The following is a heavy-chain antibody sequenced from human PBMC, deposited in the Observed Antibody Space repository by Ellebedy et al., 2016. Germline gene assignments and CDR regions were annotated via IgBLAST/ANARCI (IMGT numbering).Heavy chain of an antibody. V-gene: IGHV3-21*01. CDR1: GFTFSSYS. J-gene: IGHJ6*02. D-gene: IGHD1-1*01. CDR2: ISSSSSYI. Sequence: GESLKISXAASGFTFSSYSMNWVRQAPGKGLEWVSSISSSSSYIYYADSVKGRFTISRDNAKNSLYLQMNSLRAEDTAVYYCARDLRVARYAIVYYYYGMDVWGQGTTVTVSS. CDR3: ARDLRVARYAIVYYYYGMDV.